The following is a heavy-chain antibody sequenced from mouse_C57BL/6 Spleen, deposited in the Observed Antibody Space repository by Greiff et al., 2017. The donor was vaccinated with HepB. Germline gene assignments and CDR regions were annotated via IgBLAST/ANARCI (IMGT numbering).Heavy chain of an antibody. V-gene: IGHV6-6*01. D-gene: IGHD1-1*01. J-gene: IGHJ3*01. CDR2: IRNKANNHAT. CDR3: TRKATVVAPFAY. CDR1: GFTFSDAW. Sequence: EVKVEESGGGLVQPGGSMKLSCAASGFTFSDAWMDWVRQSPEQGLEWVAEIRNKANNHATYYAESVKGRFTISRDDSKSSVYLQMNSLRAEDTGIYYCTRKATVVAPFAYWGQGTLVTVSA.